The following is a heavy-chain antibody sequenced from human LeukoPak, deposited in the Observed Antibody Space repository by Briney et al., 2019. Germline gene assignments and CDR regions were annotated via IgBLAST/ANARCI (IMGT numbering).Heavy chain of an antibody. V-gene: IGHV3-15*01. D-gene: IGHD1-26*01. CDR1: GFTFSSYE. CDR3: TTYWGNGGTYFFFDY. Sequence: GGSLRLSCAASGFTFSSYEMNWVRQAPGKGLEWVGRIKSKTDGGTTEYAAPVKGRFTISRDDSKNTLSLQMNSLKTEDTAVYYCTTYWGNGGTYFFFDYWGQGTLVTVSS. J-gene: IGHJ4*02. CDR2: IKSKTDGGTT.